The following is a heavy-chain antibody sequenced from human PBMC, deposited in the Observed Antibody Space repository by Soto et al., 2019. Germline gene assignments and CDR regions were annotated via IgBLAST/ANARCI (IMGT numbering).Heavy chain of an antibody. CDR3: TRGGGDF. J-gene: IGHJ4*02. D-gene: IGHD6-25*01. V-gene: IGHV4-59*01. Sequence: KTSETLSLTCTVSGGSINTYYWSWIRQPPGKGLEWIGYIYYSGSDSGNTNYIPSLKSRVTISVDTSKNQFSLGLTSVTAADTAVYFCTRGGGDFWGQGTLVTVSS. CDR2: IYYSGSDSGNT. CDR1: GGSINTYY.